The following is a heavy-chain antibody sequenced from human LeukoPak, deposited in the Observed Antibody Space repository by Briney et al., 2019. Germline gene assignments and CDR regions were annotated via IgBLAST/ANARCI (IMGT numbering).Heavy chain of an antibody. J-gene: IGHJ4*02. Sequence: PGGSLRLSCTASGFTFSIFWMSWVRQAPGKGLEWVANIEQDGSEKYYEYSVKGRFTISRDNAKNSLYLQMKSLRAEDTAVYYCARPGADWVFAYWGQGIWSPSPQ. CDR3: ARPGADWVFAY. CDR1: GFTFSIFW. D-gene: IGHD3-9*01. CDR2: IEQDGSEK. V-gene: IGHV3-7*01.